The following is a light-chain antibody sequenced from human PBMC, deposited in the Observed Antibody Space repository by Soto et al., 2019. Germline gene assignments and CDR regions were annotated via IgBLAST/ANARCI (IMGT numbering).Light chain of an antibody. CDR2: EVS. Sequence: QASLTQPAAVSWSPGHSITIACTGTSSDVGAYNYVSWYQHHPGKAPKLVIYEVSNRPSGLSNRFSGSKSGNTASLTISGLQAEEEADYFCSSYTTNKEVFGTGTKVTVL. V-gene: IGLV2-14*01. CDR3: SSYTTNKEV. J-gene: IGLJ1*01. CDR1: SSDVGAYNY.